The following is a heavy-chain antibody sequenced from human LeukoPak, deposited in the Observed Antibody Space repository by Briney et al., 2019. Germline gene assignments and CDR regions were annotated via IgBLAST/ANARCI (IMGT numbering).Heavy chain of an antibody. CDR1: GYSFTNYW. D-gene: IGHD6-19*01. CDR2: IYPADSYA. CDR3: ARSRSSGYYDYYYMDV. V-gene: IGHV5-51*01. Sequence: GESLKISCKGSGYSFTNYWIGWVRQMPGKGLEWMGIIYPADSYARYSPSFQGQVTISADKSISTACLQWSSLKASDTAMYYCARSRSSGYYDYYYMDVWGKGTTVTVSS. J-gene: IGHJ6*03.